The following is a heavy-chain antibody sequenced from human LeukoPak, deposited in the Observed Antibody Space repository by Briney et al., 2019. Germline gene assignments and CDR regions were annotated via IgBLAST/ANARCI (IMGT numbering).Heavy chain of an antibody. D-gene: IGHD3-9*01. J-gene: IGHJ4*02. CDR2: INPNSGGT. Sequence: GASVKVSCKASGYTFTGYYMHWVRQAPGQGLEWMGWINPNSGGTNYAQKFQGRVTMTRDTSISTAYMELSRLRSDDTAGYYRARCPISAAVRYFDWSFDYWGQGTLVTVSS. V-gene: IGHV1-2*02. CDR3: ARCPISAAVRYFDWSFDY. CDR1: GYTFTGYY.